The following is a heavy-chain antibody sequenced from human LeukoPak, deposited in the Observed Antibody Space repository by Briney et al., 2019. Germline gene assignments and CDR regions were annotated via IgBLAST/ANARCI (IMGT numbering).Heavy chain of an antibody. CDR1: GYTFTSYY. CDR3: ARVRDYYASSDYSDY. Sequence: ASVKVSCKTSGYTFTSYYVGWVRQAPGQGLEWVGWISGYNAKTKYVQKFQGRITMTIDTSTTTAYMELRSLTSDDTAVYYCARVRDYYASSDYSDYWGQGTLVTVSS. J-gene: IGHJ4*02. CDR2: ISGYNAKT. V-gene: IGHV1-18*04. D-gene: IGHD3-22*01.